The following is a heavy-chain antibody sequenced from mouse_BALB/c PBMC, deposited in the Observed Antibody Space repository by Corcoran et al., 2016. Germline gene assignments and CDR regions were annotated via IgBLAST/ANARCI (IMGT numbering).Heavy chain of an antibody. CDR1: GYTFTNYG. D-gene: IGHD3-2*01. Sequence: QIQLVQSGPELKKPGETVKISCKASGYTFTNYGMNWVKQAPGKGLKWMGWINTYTGEPTYADDFKGRFAFSLETSASTAYLQINNLKNEDTATYFCARDSSGRGGFAYWGQGTLVTVSA. CDR3: ARDSSGRGGFAY. J-gene: IGHJ3*01. V-gene: IGHV9-3-1*01. CDR2: INTYTGEP.